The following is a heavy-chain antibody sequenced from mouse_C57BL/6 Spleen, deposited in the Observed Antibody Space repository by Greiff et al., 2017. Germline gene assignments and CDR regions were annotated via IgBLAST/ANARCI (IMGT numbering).Heavy chain of an antibody. D-gene: IGHD2-4*01. J-gene: IGHJ2*01. CDR1: GYTFTSYW. V-gene: IGHV1-50*01. CDR3: ARAYDYDPYFDY. Sequence: QVQLKQPGAELVKPGASVKLSCKASGYTFTSYWMQWVKQRPGQGLEWIGEIDPSDSYTNYNQKFKGKATLTVDTSSSTAYMQLSSLTSEDSAVYYCARAYDYDPYFDYWGKGTTLTVSS. CDR2: IDPSDSYT.